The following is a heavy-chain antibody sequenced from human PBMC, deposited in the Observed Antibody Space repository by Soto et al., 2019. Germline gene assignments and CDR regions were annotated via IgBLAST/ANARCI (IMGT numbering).Heavy chain of an antibody. D-gene: IGHD3-3*01. CDR2: IYNSGST. Sequence: SETLSLTCTVSGGSISSYYWSWIRQPPGKGLEWIAYIYNSGSTNYNPSLKSRVTISVDTSKNQFSLKLNSVTAADAAVYYCARGLVGDYDFWSGTYARYGMDVWGQGTTVTVSS. CDR1: GGSISSYY. V-gene: IGHV4-59*01. J-gene: IGHJ6*02. CDR3: ARGLVGDYDFWSGTYARYGMDV.